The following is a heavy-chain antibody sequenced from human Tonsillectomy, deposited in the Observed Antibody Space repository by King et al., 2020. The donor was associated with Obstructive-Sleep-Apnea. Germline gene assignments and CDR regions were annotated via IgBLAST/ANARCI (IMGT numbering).Heavy chain of an antibody. J-gene: IGHJ4*02. Sequence: MQLQESGPGLVKPSETLSLTCIVSGGSISTSSYFWGWIRQPPGKGLEWIGNIYYTGATYYNPSLKSRVTISVETSKNQFSLRLRSVTAADTAVYYCARDFYGDYYFDYWGQGALVTVSS. V-gene: IGHV4-39*07. D-gene: IGHD4-17*01. CDR1: GGSISTSSYF. CDR3: ARDFYGDYYFDY. CDR2: IYYTGAT.